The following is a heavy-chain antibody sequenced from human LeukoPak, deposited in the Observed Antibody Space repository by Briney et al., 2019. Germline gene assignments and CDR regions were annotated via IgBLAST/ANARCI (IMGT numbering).Heavy chain of an antibody. CDR1: GGSISSYY. CDR2: IYYSGST. V-gene: IGHV4-59*01. CDR3: ARAHRETVAGTV. D-gene: IGHD6-19*01. J-gene: IGHJ4*02. Sequence: PSETLSLTCTVSGGSISSYYWSWIRHPPGKGLEWIGYIYYSGSTNYNPSLKSRVTISVDTSKNQFSLKLSSVTAADAAVYYCARAHRETVAGTVWGQGTLVTVSS.